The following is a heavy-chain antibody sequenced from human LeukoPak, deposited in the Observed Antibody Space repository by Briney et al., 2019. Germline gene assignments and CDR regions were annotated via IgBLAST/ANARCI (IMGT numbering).Heavy chain of an antibody. CDR2: INPSGGST. J-gene: IGHJ4*02. CDR3: ARDITGYGSGSYSDY. V-gene: IGHV1-46*01. D-gene: IGHD3-10*01. Sequence: GASVKVSCKASGYTFTSYYMHWVRQAPGQGLEWMGIINPSGGSTSYAQKFQGRVTVTRDTSTSTVYMELSSLRSEDTAVYYCARDITGYGSGSYSDYWGQGTLVTVSS. CDR1: GYTFTSYY.